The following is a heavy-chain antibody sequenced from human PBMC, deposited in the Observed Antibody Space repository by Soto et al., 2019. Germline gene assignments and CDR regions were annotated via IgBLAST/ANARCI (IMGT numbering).Heavy chain of an antibody. Sequence: SVKVSCKASGVSFSSYAISWVRQAPGQGLEWMGGIIPIFGTANYAQKFQGRVTITADKSTSTAYMELSSLRSEDTAVYYCARDRGDIAASASNYYYYYYGMDVWGQGTTVTVSS. D-gene: IGHD6-6*01. CDR3: ARDRGDIAASASNYYYYYYGMDV. V-gene: IGHV1-69*06. CDR1: GVSFSSYA. CDR2: IIPIFGTA. J-gene: IGHJ6*02.